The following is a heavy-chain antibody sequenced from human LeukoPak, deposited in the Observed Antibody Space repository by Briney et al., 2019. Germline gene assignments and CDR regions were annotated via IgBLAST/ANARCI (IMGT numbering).Heavy chain of an antibody. J-gene: IGHJ4*02. CDR1: GFTFSSYE. CDR3: AARRLTVTTEIDY. CDR2: ISSSGSTI. Sequence: GGSLRLSCAASGFTFSSYEMNWVRQAPGKGLEWVSYISSSGSTIYYADSVKGRFTISRDNAKNSLYLQMNSLRAEDTAVYYCAARRLTVTTEIDYWGQGTLVTVSS. V-gene: IGHV3-48*03. D-gene: IGHD4-17*01.